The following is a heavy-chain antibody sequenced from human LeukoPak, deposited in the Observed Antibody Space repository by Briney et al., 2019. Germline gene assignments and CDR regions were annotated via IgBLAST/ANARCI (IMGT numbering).Heavy chain of an antibody. Sequence: GGSLRLSCAASGFTFSSYAMSWVRQAPGKGLEGVSAISGSGGSTYYADSVKGWFTISRDNSKNTLYLQMNSLRAEDTAVYYCAKDSAPIFGVVTDYFDYWGQGTLVTVSS. CDR1: GFTFSSYA. CDR3: AKDSAPIFGVVTDYFDY. CDR2: ISGSGGST. D-gene: IGHD3-3*01. V-gene: IGHV3-23*01. J-gene: IGHJ4*02.